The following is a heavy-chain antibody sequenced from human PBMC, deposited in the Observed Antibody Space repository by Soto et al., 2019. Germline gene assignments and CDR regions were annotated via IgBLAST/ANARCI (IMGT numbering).Heavy chain of an antibody. CDR3: ARDLLGVGWLQFGVGFGY. CDR2: INPSGGST. D-gene: IGHD5-12*01. J-gene: IGHJ4*02. V-gene: IGHV1-46*01. CDR1: GYTFTSYY. Sequence: QVQLVQSGAEVKKPGASVKVSCKASGYTFTSYYMHWVRQAPGQGLEWMGIINPSGGSTSYAQKCRGRVTMTRDTSTSTVYMELSSLRSEDTAVYYCARDLLGVGWLQFGVGFGYWGQGTLVTVSS.